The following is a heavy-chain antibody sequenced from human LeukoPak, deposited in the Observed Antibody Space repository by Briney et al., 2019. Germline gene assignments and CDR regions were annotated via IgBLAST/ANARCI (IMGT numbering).Heavy chain of an antibody. CDR2: INTNTGNP. J-gene: IGHJ3*02. V-gene: IGHV7-4-1*02. Sequence: GASVKVSCKASGYTFTSYAMNWVRQAPGQGLEWMGWINTNTGNPTYAQGFTGRFVFSLDTSVSTAYLQISSLKAEDTAVYYCAREGPAERFWDDAFDIWSQGTMVTVSS. CDR1: GYTFTSYA. D-gene: IGHD3-3*01. CDR3: AREGPAERFWDDAFDI.